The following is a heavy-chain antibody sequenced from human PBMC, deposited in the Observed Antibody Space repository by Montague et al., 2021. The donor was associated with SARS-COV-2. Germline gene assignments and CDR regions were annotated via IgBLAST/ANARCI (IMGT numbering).Heavy chain of an antibody. D-gene: IGHD1-26*01. V-gene: IGHV6-1*01. Sequence: CAISGNSVSRNSAAWNWIRQSPSKGLEWLGRTYYRSKWYNDYAVSVKSRITINPGTSKNQISLQLNSVTPEDTAVYYCARTSASSDYWGQGTLVTVSS. J-gene: IGHJ4*02. CDR1: GNSVSRNSAA. CDR3: ARTSASSDY. CDR2: TYYRSKWYN.